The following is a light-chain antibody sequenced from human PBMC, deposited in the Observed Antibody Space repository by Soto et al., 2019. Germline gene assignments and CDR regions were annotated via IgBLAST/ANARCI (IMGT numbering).Light chain of an antibody. CDR3: LQYNDYPFT. J-gene: IGKJ5*01. Sequence: DVQMTQPPPTLYASLGDRVTITCRASQGIGNYVGWYQQKPGKGPKRLVYAISSLHSGVPSRFSGSGSGTEFTLTISSLQPEDFATYYCLQYNDYPFTLGQGTRLEI. V-gene: IGKV1-17*01. CDR1: QGIGNY. CDR2: AIS.